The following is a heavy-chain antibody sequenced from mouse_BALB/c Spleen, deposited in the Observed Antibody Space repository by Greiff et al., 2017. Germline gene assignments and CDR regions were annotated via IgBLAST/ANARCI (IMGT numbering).Heavy chain of an antibody. J-gene: IGHJ4*01. D-gene: IGHD1-2*01. V-gene: IGHV5-17*02. CDR2: ISSGSSTI. CDR3: TKEVYGHYMDY. Sequence: DVQLVESGGGLVQPGGSRKLSCAASGFTFSSYGMHWVRQAPEKGLEWVAYISSGSSTIYYADTVKGRFTISRDNPKNTLFLQMTSLRSEDTAMYYCTKEVYGHYMDYWGQGTSLTVSS. CDR1: GFTFSSYG.